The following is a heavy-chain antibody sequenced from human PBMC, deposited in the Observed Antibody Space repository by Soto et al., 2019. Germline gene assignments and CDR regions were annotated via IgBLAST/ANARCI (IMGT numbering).Heavy chain of an antibody. Sequence: GGSLRLSCAASGFTFSSYGMHWVRQAPGKGLEWVAVIWYDGSNKYYADSVKGRFTISRDNSKNTLYLQMNSLRAEDTAVYYCARDHSSGWTYYYYYYGMDVWGQGTTVTVSS. CDR3: ARDHSSGWTYYYYYYGMDV. CDR1: GFTFSSYG. V-gene: IGHV3-33*01. CDR2: IWYDGSNK. J-gene: IGHJ6*02. D-gene: IGHD6-19*01.